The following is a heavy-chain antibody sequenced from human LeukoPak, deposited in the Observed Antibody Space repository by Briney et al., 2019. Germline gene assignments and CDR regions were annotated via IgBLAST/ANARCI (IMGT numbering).Heavy chain of an antibody. J-gene: IGHJ3*01. CDR3: ARESPAFDF. CDR1: GLSFSNYA. CDR2: ISSSGGST. Sequence: GGSLRLSCAASGLSFSNYAMSWVRQAPGKGLEWVSAISSSGGSTYYADSVKGRFTISRDNSKNTLYLQMNSLRAEDTAVYYCARESPAFDFWGQGTMVTVSS. V-gene: IGHV3-23*01.